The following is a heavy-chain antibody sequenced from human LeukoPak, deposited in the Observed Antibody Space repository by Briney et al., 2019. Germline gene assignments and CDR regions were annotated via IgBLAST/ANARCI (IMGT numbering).Heavy chain of an antibody. CDR3: ANLPRGDY. CDR1: GFTVSRNY. CDR2: IYSGGNT. V-gene: IGHV3-53*01. D-gene: IGHD3-10*01. J-gene: IGHJ4*02. Sequence: GGSLRLSCAASGFTVSRNYMSRVRQAPGKGLEWVSVIYSGGNTYYADLVKGRFTISRDNSKNTLYLQINSLTAEDTAVYYCANLPRGDYWGLGTLVTVSS.